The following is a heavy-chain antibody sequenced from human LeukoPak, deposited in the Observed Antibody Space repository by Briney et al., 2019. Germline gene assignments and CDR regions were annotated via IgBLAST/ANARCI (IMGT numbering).Heavy chain of an antibody. J-gene: IGHJ6*03. CDR2: ISGYNGNT. CDR3: ATERDESVYDFWSGHYRYYYYMDV. V-gene: IGHV1-18*01. D-gene: IGHD3-3*01. CDR1: GYTFTTSG. Sequence: ASVKVSCKASGYTFTTSGINWGPQAPGQGLKWMGWISGYNGNTDYAQKFQGRVTMSTDTSTSTDYMELRSLRSDDTAVYYCATERDESVYDFWSGHYRYYYYMDVWGKGTTVTVSS.